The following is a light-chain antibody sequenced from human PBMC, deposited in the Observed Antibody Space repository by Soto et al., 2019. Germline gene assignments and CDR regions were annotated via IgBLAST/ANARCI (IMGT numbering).Light chain of an antibody. J-gene: IGKJ1*01. Sequence: DIQMTQSPSTLSASVGDRVTITCRASQTINSWLAWYQQKPGKAPKVLIFDASSLKTGVPSRFSGSGSGTEFTLTISNLQPDDFATYYGQQYDSYSSGPFGQGTKVDIK. CDR3: QQYDSYSSGP. CDR2: DAS. CDR1: QTINSW. V-gene: IGKV1-5*01.